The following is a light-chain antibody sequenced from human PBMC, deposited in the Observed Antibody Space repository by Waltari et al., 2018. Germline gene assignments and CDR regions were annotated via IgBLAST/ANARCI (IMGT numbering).Light chain of an antibody. CDR3: CSYTSTSTYV. CDR2: EVS. V-gene: IGLV2-14*01. Sequence: QSALTQPPSVSGSPGQSIALSCTGSIRDIGRYNFVSWYQHHPGTAPKLIIYEVSKRPSGVSLRFSGSKSGSTASLTISGLQAEDETTYYCCSYTSTSTYVFGNGTKVAVL. J-gene: IGLJ1*01. CDR1: IRDIGRYNF.